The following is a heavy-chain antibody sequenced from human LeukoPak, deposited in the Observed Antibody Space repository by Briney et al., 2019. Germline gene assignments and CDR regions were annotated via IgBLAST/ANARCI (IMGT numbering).Heavy chain of an antibody. V-gene: IGHV4-39*07. CDR1: GGSISSSSYY. Sequence: PSETLSVTCTVSGGSISSSSYYWGWIRQPPGKGLEWIGSIYYSGSTYYNPSLKRRVTISVDTSKNQFSLKLSSVTAADTAVYYCARASDFWSGYSFDYWGQGTLVTVSS. J-gene: IGHJ4*02. D-gene: IGHD3-3*01. CDR3: ARASDFWSGYSFDY. CDR2: IYYSGST.